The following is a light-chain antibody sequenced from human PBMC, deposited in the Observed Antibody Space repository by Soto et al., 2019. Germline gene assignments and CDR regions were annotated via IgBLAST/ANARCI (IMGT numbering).Light chain of an antibody. CDR3: GTWDSSLSAV. Sequence: QSVLTQPPSVSAAPGQKVTISCSGSSSNIGNNYVSWYQQLPGTAPKLLIYENNKRPSGIPDRFSGSKSGTSATLGTTGLQTGDEADYYCGTWDSSLSAVFGGGTKLTVL. CDR2: ENN. V-gene: IGLV1-51*02. J-gene: IGLJ3*02. CDR1: SSNIGNNY.